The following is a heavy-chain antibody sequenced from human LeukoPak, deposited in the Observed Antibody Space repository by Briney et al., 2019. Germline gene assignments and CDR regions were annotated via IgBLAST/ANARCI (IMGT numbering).Heavy chain of an antibody. J-gene: IGHJ4*02. CDR3: ARGMVVAAIFDY. Sequence: PGGSLRLSCAASGFTFSSYEMTWVRQAPGKGLEWVSYISSSGSTIYYADSVKGRFTISRDNAKNSLYLQMNSLRAEDTAVYYCARGMVVAAIFDYWGQGTLVTVSS. D-gene: IGHD2-15*01. CDR1: GFTFSSYE. V-gene: IGHV3-48*03. CDR2: ISSSGSTI.